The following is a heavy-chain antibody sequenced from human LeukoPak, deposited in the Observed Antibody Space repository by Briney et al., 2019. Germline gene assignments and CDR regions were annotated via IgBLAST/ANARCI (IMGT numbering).Heavy chain of an antibody. J-gene: IGHJ4*02. CDR1: GVSISTSSYY. CDR3: ARGSNWSFDS. D-gene: IGHD1-26*01. V-gene: IGHV4-39*01. Sequence: SETLSLTCAVSGVSISTSSYYWGWIRLPPGKGLEWIGSIYYSGSTYYNPSLRSRVTVSVDTSKNQFSLTVSSVTAADTAVYYCARGSNWSFDSWGQGTLVTVSS. CDR2: IYYSGST.